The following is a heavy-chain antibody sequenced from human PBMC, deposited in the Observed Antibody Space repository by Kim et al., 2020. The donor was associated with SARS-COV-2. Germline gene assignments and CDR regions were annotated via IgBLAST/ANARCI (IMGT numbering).Heavy chain of an antibody. CDR1: GGSISSGGYY. D-gene: IGHD3-3*01. CDR3: ARGEMIFGVVTYAFDI. J-gene: IGHJ3*02. Sequence: SETLSLTCTVSGGSISSGGYYWSWIRQHPGKGLEWIGYIYYSGSTYYNPSLKGRVTISVDTSKNQFSLKLSSVTAADTAVYYCARGEMIFGVVTYAFDIWGQGTMVTVSS. CDR2: IYYSGST. V-gene: IGHV4-31*03.